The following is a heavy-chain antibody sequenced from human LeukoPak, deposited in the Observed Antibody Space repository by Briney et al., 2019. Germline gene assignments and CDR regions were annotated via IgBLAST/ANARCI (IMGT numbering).Heavy chain of an antibody. V-gene: IGHV4-39*01. Sequence: SETLSLTCTVSGGSISSSSYYWGWIRQPPGKGLEWIGSIYYSGSTYYNPSLKSRVTISVDTSKNQFSLKLSSVTAADTAVYYCARRVYYDFWSGYYWIDYWGQGTLVTVSS. D-gene: IGHD3-3*01. CDR2: IYYSGST. J-gene: IGHJ4*02. CDR3: ARRVYYDFWSGYYWIDY. CDR1: GGSISSSSYY.